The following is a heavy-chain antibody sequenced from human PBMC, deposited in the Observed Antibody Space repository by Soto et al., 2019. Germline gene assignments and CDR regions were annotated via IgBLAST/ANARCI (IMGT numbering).Heavy chain of an antibody. CDR1: VFNFGDYA. V-gene: IGHV3-49*03. J-gene: IGHJ4*02. Sequence: PGWSLRLSCRASVFNFGDYATHWCRQAPGKGLEWVGLIRAKAHGGTIDYAASVRGRFTISRDDSKSIAYLQMNSLKTEDTALYYCTRAYSSSPLDYWGQGTRVTVSS. CDR2: IRAKAHGGTI. D-gene: IGHD6-13*01. CDR3: TRAYSSSPLDY.